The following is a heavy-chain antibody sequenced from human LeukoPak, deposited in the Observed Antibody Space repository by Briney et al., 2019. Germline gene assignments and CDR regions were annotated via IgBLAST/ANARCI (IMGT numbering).Heavy chain of an antibody. CDR3: AKGGSGLYRTYNWFDP. J-gene: IGHJ5*02. V-gene: IGHV3-33*06. CDR2: VWYDGSNK. D-gene: IGHD6-19*01. CDR1: GFTFSSYG. Sequence: GGSLRLSCAASGFTFSSYGMHWVRQAPGKGLEWVAVVWYDGSNKFYTDSVKGRFTISRDNSKNTLYLQMDSLRAEDTAVYYCAKGGSGLYRTYNWFDPWGQGTLVTVSS.